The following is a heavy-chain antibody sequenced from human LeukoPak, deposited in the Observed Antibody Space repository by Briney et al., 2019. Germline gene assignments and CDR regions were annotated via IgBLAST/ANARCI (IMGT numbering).Heavy chain of an antibody. CDR3: ARIPYSYRPKYGEFLFDY. V-gene: IGHV4-61*05. CDR2: IYYSGST. CDR1: GGSISSSSYY. Sequence: PSETLSLTCTVSGGSISSSSYYWGWIRQPPGKGLEWIGYIYYSGSTNYNPSLKSRVTISVDTSKNQFSLKLSSVTAADTAAYYCARIPYSYRPKYGEFLFDYWGQGTLVTVSS. J-gene: IGHJ4*02. D-gene: IGHD3-10*01.